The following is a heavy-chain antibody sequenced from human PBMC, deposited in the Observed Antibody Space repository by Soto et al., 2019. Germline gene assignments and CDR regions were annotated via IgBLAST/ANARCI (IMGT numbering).Heavy chain of an antibody. J-gene: IGHJ6*02. CDR2: VFPGDSDT. D-gene: IGHD6-25*01. V-gene: IGHV5-51*01. CDR3: AKSLEGRPMDV. CDR1: GYTFHNHW. Sequence: GESLKISCKGFGYTFHNHWINWVRLVPGKGLEWMGIVFPGDSDTRYSPSLQGQVIISVDNSISTAYLQWTRLKASDTAIYYCAKSLEGRPMDVWGQGTTVTVSS.